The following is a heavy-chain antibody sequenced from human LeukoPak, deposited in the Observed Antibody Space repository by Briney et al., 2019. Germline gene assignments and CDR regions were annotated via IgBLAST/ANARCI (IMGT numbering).Heavy chain of an antibody. CDR3: ARGDSSWAYYYYYYMDV. CDR1: GYTFTGYY. CDR2: INPNSGGT. D-gene: IGHD6-13*01. Sequence: ASVKVSCKASGYTFTGYYMHWVRQAPGQGLEWMGWINPNSGGTNYAQKFQGRVTMTRDTSISTAYMELSRLRSDDTAVYYCARGDSSWAYYYYYYMDVWGKRTTVTVSS. J-gene: IGHJ6*03. V-gene: IGHV1-2*02.